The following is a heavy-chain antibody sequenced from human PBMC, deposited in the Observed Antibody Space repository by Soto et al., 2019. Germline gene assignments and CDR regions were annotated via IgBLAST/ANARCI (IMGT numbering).Heavy chain of an antibody. D-gene: IGHD4-17*01. Sequence: QVQLVESGGGAVQPGRSLRLSCAASGFTFDSHGMHWVRQAPGKGLEWVAVISSDGNNKYYADSVKGRFTISRDNFNNIFYLQMSSPRAEDTAVYYCAKDLLPNTVTACGSWGQGTRVTVSS. CDR1: GFTFDSHG. J-gene: IGHJ5*02. V-gene: IGHV3-30*18. CDR2: ISSDGNNK. CDR3: AKDLLPNTVTACGS.